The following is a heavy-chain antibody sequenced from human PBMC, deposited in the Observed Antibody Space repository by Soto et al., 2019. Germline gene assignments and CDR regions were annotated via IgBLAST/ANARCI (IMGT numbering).Heavy chain of an antibody. CDR1: GGSISSYY. V-gene: IGHV4-59*01. CDR2: IYHSGST. J-gene: IGHJ1*01. Sequence: SETLSLTCSVSGGSISSYYWSWIRQPPGKGLEWIAYIYHSGSTNYNPSLKCRVTISVDTSKDQFSLKLSSVTAADTAVYYCARWTDFEYFQHWGQGTLVTVSS. CDR3: ARWTDFEYFQH.